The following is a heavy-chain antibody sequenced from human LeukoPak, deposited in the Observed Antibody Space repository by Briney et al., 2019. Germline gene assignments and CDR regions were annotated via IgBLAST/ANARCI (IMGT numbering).Heavy chain of an antibody. CDR2: ISYDESNT. CDR3: AKCILTGYYKGYMDV. D-gene: IGHD3-9*01. J-gene: IGHJ6*03. CDR1: GFTFSSYA. V-gene: IGHV3-30*04. Sequence: GGSLRLSCAASGFTFSSYAMHWVRQAPGKGLEWVATISYDESNTYFADSVKGRFTISRDNSKNTLYLQMNSLRADDTAVYYCAKCILTGYYKGYMDVWGKGTTVTISS.